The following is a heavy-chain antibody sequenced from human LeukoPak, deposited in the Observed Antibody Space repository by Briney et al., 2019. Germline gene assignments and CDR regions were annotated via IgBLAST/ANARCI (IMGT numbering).Heavy chain of an antibody. CDR1: GFTFDDYA. D-gene: IGHD3-10*01. CDR2: ISWNSGSI. J-gene: IGHJ4*02. Sequence: GGSLRLSCAASGFTFDDYAMHWVRHAPGKGLEWVSGISWNSGSIGYADSVKGRFTISRDNAKNSLYLQMNSLRAEDTALYYCAKSDGSGSYLDYWGQGTLVTVSS. V-gene: IGHV3-9*01. CDR3: AKSDGSGSYLDY.